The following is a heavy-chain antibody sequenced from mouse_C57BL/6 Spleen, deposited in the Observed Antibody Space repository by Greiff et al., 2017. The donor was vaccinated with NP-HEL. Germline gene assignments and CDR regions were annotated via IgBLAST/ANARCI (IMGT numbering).Heavy chain of an antibody. CDR3: ARTYYYGSRRGYFDV. Sequence: EVKLMESGPELVKPGASVKISCKASGYSFTDYNMNWVKQSNGKSLEWIGVINPNYGTTSYNQKFKGKATLTVDQSSSTAYMQLNSLTSEDSAVYYCARTYYYGSRRGYFDVWGTGTTVTVSS. D-gene: IGHD1-1*01. V-gene: IGHV1-39*01. J-gene: IGHJ1*03. CDR1: GYSFTDYN. CDR2: INPNYGTT.